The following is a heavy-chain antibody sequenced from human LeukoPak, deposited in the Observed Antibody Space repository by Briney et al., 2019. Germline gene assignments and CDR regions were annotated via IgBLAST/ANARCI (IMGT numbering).Heavy chain of an antibody. V-gene: IGHV3-13*01. CDR1: GFTFSSYD. CDR3: AGGIDDQGPLDY. D-gene: IGHD1-1*01. Sequence: PGGSLRLSCAASGFTFSSYDMHWVRQATGKGLEWVSAIGTAGDTYYPGSVKGRFTISRENAKNSLYLQMNSLRAGDTAVYYCAGGIDDQGPLDYWGQGTLVTVSS. J-gene: IGHJ4*02. CDR2: IGTAGDT.